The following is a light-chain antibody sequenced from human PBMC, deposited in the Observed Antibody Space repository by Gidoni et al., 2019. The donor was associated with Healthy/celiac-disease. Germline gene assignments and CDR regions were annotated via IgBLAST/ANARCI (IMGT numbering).Light chain of an antibody. CDR1: SSDVGGYNY. CDR3: SSYTSSSTHWV. V-gene: IGLV2-14*01. J-gene: IGLJ3*02. Sequence: QSALTQPASVSGSPGQSITISCTGSSSDVGGYNYVSWYQQYPGKAPKLMIYDVSSRPSGVSNRFSGSKSGNTASLTISGLQAEDEADYYCSSYTSSSTHWVFSGGTKLTVL. CDR2: DVS.